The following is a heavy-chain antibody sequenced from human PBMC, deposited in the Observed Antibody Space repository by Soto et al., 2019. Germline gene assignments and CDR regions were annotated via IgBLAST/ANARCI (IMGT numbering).Heavy chain of an antibody. CDR3: ARDSSSAFDP. J-gene: IGHJ5*02. CDR1: GGSISSYY. V-gene: IGHV4-59*01. Sequence: QVQLQESGPGLVKPSETLSLTCTVSGGSISSYYWSWIRQPPGKGLEWIGYIYYSGSTNYNPSLKSRVTISVDTSKNQFSLKLSSVTAADTAVYYCARDSSSAFDPWGQGTLVTVSS. CDR2: IYYSGST. D-gene: IGHD6-6*01.